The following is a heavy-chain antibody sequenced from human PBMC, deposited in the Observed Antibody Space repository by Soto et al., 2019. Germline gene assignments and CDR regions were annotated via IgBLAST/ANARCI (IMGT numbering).Heavy chain of an antibody. CDR3: ARDSMITFGGIIVRPLFY. V-gene: IGHV4-39*07. CDR2: IYYSGST. Sequence: SETLSLTCTVSGGSISSSSYYWGWIRQPPGKGLEWIGSIYYSGSTYYNLSLKSRVTISVDTSKNQFSLGLSSVTAADTAVYYCARDSMITFGGIIVRPLFYWGQGTLVTVSS. CDR1: GGSISSSSYY. D-gene: IGHD3-16*02. J-gene: IGHJ4*02.